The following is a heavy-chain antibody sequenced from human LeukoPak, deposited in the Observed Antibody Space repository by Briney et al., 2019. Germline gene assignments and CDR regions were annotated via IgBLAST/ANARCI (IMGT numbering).Heavy chain of an antibody. Sequence: SETLSLTCTVSGGSISRADYYWSWIRQPPGKGLEWIGYIYYSGSTYYNPSLKSRATISADTSKNQFSLKLTSVTAADTAVYYCARDSDFWSGYYYFDYWGQGTLVTVSS. J-gene: IGHJ4*02. CDR3: ARDSDFWSGYYYFDY. CDR2: IYYSGST. CDR1: GGSISRADYY. V-gene: IGHV4-30-4*08. D-gene: IGHD3-3*01.